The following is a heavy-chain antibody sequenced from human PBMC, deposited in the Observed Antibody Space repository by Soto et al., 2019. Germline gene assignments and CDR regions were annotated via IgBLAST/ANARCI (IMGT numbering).Heavy chain of an antibody. J-gene: IGHJ6*02. Sequence: SVKVSCKASGGTFSNYAIGWVRQAPGQGLEWLGGIIPIFGTANYVQMFQGRVTLTADESTSTAYMELSSLRSEDTAVYYCARGASRWPYYYGMDVWGRGTTVTVSS. V-gene: IGHV1-69*13. CDR3: ARGASRWPYYYGMDV. CDR2: IIPIFGTA. CDR1: GGTFSNYA. D-gene: IGHD2-15*01.